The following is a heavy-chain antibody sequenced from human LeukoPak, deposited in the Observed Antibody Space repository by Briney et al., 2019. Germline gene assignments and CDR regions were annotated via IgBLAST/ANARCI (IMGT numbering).Heavy chain of an antibody. J-gene: IGHJ1*01. CDR3: ARGGAARPHFQN. D-gene: IGHD6-6*01. Sequence: SETLSLTCIVSGGSISAYYWNWIRQPPGKGLEWIGYIYHSGSTNYNPSLQSRVTISVDTSKNQFSLNLNSVTAADTAVYYCARGGAARPHFQNWGQGTLVTVSS. V-gene: IGHV4-59*01. CDR2: IYHSGST. CDR1: GGSISAYY.